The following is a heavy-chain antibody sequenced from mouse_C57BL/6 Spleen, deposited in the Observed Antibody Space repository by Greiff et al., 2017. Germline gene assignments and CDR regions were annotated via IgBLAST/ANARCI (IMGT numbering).Heavy chain of an antibody. CDR1: GYTFTSYW. V-gene: IGHV1-55*01. CDR2: IYPGSGST. CDR3: ARKDLATGAMDY. J-gene: IGHJ4*01. Sequence: QVQLQQPGAELVKPGASVKMSCKASGYTFTSYWITWVKQRPGQGLEWIGDIYPGSGSTNYNEKFKSKATLTVDTSSRTAYMQLSSLTSEDSAVYYCARKDLATGAMDYWGQGTSVTVSS.